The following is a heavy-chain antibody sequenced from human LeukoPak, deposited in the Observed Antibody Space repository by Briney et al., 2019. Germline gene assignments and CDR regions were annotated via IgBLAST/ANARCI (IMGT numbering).Heavy chain of an antibody. CDR3: ARQLATIRFDY. J-gene: IGHJ4*02. CDR1: GYSISSGYY. Sequence: SETLSLTCTVSGYSISSGYYWGWIRQPPGKGLEWIGSIYHSGSTYYNPSLKSRVTISVDTSKNQFSLKLSSVTAADTAVYYCARQLATIRFDYWGQGTLVTVSS. D-gene: IGHD5-24*01. CDR2: IYHSGST. V-gene: IGHV4-38-2*02.